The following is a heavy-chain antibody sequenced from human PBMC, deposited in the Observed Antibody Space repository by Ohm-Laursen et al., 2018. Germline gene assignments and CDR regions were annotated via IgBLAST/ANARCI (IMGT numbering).Heavy chain of an antibody. V-gene: IGHV3-53*01. CDR1: GFTFSSYW. D-gene: IGHD2-21*01. CDR2: FYTSGDT. CDR3: AREHTYGDYYFDF. Sequence: SLRLSCAASGFTFSSYWMSWVRQAPGKGLEWVSVFYTSGDTKYGDSVKGRFTISRDDSKNTLYLQMNSLRAEDTAVYYCAREHTYGDYYFDFWGQGTLVTVSS. J-gene: IGHJ4*02.